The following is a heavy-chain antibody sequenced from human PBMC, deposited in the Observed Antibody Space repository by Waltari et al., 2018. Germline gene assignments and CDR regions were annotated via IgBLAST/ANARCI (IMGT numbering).Heavy chain of an antibody. CDR1: GYSISSGYY. D-gene: IGHD2-15*01. CDR2: IYHSGST. V-gene: IGHV4-38-2*01. CDR3: ARQPNLVVVAARFDY. J-gene: IGHJ4*02. Sequence: QVQLQESGPGLVKPSETLSLTCAVSGYSISSGYYWGWIRQPPGKGLEWIGSIYHSGSTSYNPSRKSRVTISVDTSKNQFSLKLSSVTAADTAVYYCARQPNLVVVAARFDYWGQGTLVTVSS.